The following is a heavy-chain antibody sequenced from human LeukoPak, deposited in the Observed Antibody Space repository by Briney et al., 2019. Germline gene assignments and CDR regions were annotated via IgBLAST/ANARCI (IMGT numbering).Heavy chain of an antibody. D-gene: IGHD3-22*01. Sequence: GGSLRLSCAASGFTFSSYAMHWVRQAPGKGLEWVAVISYDGSNKYYADSVKGRFTISRDNSKSTLYVQVNSLGTEDTAAYYCAKGSYYDSSGSFYFDYWGQGTLVTVSS. V-gene: IGHV3-30-3*01. J-gene: IGHJ4*02. CDR2: ISYDGSNK. CDR1: GFTFSSYA. CDR3: AKGSYYDSSGSFYFDY.